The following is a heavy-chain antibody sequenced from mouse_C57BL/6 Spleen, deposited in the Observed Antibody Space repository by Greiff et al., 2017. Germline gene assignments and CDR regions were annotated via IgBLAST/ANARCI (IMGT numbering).Heavy chain of an antibody. CDR2: ILPGSGST. Sequence: QVQLQQSGAELMKPGASVKLSCKATGYTFTGYWIEWVKQRPGHGLEWIGEILPGSGSTNYNEKFKGKATFTADTPTNTAYMQLSSLTTEDSAIYYCALKRGYSNYFDYWGQGTTLTVSS. CDR1: GYTFTGYW. CDR3: ALKRGYSNYFDY. J-gene: IGHJ2*01. V-gene: IGHV1-9*01. D-gene: IGHD2-5*01.